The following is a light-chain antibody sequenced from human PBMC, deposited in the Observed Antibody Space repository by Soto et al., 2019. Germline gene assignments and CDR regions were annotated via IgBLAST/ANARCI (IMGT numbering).Light chain of an antibody. V-gene: IGKV3-15*01. Sequence: EIVMTQSPATLSVSPGERATLSCRASQSVNNKLAWYQQKLGQAPRLLIYGASTRATGIPARFSGSGSGTEFTLTIRSLQSEDFAIYYCQEYNNWPPLTFGGGTKVEIK. J-gene: IGKJ4*01. CDR3: QEYNNWPPLT. CDR1: QSVNNK. CDR2: GAS.